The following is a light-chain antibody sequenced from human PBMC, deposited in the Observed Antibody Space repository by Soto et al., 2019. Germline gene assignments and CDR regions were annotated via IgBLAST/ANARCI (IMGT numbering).Light chain of an antibody. J-gene: IGLJ1*01. Sequence: QPALTQPPSASGSPGQSVTISCTGTSSDVGIYDFVSWYQHHPGRAPKLIVSEVSHRPSGVSNRFSGSKSGNTASLTISGLQSEDEADYYCISYTSDDVRYVFGTGTKVTLL. CDR2: EVS. CDR3: ISYTSDDVRYV. CDR1: SSDVGIYDF. V-gene: IGLV2-14*01.